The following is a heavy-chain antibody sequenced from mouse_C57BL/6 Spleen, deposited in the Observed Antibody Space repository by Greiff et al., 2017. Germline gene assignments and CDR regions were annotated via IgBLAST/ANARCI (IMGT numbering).Heavy chain of an antibody. Sequence: QVQLQQPGAELVKPGASVKLSCKASGYTFTSYWMHWVKQRPGQGLEWIGMIHPNSSSTNYNEKFKSKATLTVDKSSSTAYMQLSSLTSEDSAVYYCARSYGYNYYAMDYWGQGTSVTVSS. V-gene: IGHV1-64*01. D-gene: IGHD2-2*01. CDR1: GYTFTSYW. CDR3: ARSYGYNYYAMDY. CDR2: IHPNSSST. J-gene: IGHJ4*01.